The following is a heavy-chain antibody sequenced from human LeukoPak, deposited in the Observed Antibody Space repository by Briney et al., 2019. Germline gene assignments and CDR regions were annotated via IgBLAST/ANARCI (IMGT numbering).Heavy chain of an antibody. Sequence: SETLSLTCTVSGVSISSYYWIWIRQPPGKGLEWIGDIHYSGRANYNPSRKSRVTTSLDTSKNQISLKLSSVTAADTAVYYCARPQSMGSSSPLGYWGQGTLVTVSS. CDR1: GVSISSYY. V-gene: IGHV4-59*01. CDR3: ARPQSMGSSSPLGY. D-gene: IGHD2-2*01. J-gene: IGHJ4*02. CDR2: IHYSGRA.